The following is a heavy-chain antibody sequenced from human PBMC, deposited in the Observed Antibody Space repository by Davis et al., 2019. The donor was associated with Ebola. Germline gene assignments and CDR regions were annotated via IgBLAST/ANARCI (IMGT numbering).Heavy chain of an antibody. CDR3: ARDRVFDSGSPPAY. D-gene: IGHD3-10*01. CDR2: VSTYTGST. CDR1: GYTFNSYG. Sequence: AASVKVSCKTSGYTFNSYGISWVRQAPGRGLEWMGWVSTYTGSTDYAKKFRDRVSMTTDTSTSTAYMELTSLRSDDTAVYYCARDRVFDSGSPPAYWGQGTLVTVSS. J-gene: IGHJ4*02. V-gene: IGHV1-18*01.